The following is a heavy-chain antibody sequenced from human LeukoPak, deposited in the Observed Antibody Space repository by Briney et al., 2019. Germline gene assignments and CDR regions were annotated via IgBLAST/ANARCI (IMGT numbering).Heavy chain of an antibody. CDR1: GGSISNYY. D-gene: IGHD3-22*01. V-gene: IGHV4-59*08. J-gene: IGHJ4*02. Sequence: PSETLSLTCTVSGGSISNYYWTWVRQPPGKGLEWIGHIFYTGSTKYDSSLESRVTISLDTSKNQFSLKLSSVTAADTAVYYCARQPSGYYDKSGYFPYYFDYWGQGALVTVSS. CDR2: IFYTGST. CDR3: ARQPSGYYDKSGYFPYYFDY.